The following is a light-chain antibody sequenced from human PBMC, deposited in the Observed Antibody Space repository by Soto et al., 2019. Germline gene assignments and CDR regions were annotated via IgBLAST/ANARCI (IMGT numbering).Light chain of an antibody. CDR3: QQRSNWPLT. Sequence: EIVLPQSPATLSLSPGERATLSCRASQSVRNYLAWYQQKPGQAPRLLIYDASNRATGIPARFSGSGSGTDFTLTISSLEPEDFAVYYCQQRSNWPLTFGGGTKVEIK. CDR2: DAS. CDR1: QSVRNY. V-gene: IGKV3-11*01. J-gene: IGKJ4*01.